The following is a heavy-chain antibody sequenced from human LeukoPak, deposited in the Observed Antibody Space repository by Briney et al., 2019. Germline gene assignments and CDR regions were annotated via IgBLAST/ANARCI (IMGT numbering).Heavy chain of an antibody. CDR3: VKGGAFGSGSYFDY. J-gene: IGHJ4*02. D-gene: IGHD3-10*01. V-gene: IGHV3-23*01. CDR2: IGGSGYSI. Sequence: GGCLRLSCAASGFTFSAYAMSWVRQAPGKGLEWVSSIGGSGYSIYNADSVKGRFTTSRDSSKNALYLQMNILRAEDTAIYYCVKGGAFGSGSYFDYWGQGTLVIVCS. CDR1: GFTFSAYA.